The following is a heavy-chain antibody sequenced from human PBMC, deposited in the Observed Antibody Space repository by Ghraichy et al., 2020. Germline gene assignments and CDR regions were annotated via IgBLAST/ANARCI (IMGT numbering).Heavy chain of an antibody. V-gene: IGHV3-48*02. Sequence: GESLNISCAASGFSFRTYSMNWVRQAPGKGLEWISYITDRGTSLYIADSVKGRFTISRDNARDSLYLQMNSLTHEDTAVYYCARGQEVLDHWGQGILVTISS. CDR2: ITDRGTSL. J-gene: IGHJ4*02. D-gene: IGHD4/OR15-4a*01. CDR3: ARGQEVLDH. CDR1: GFSFRTYS.